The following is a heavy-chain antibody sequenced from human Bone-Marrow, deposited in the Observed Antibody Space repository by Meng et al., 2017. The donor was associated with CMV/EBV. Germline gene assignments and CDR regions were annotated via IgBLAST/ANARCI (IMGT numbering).Heavy chain of an antibody. J-gene: IGHJ5*02. Sequence: GGSLRLSCAASGFIFSKHWMSWVRQAPGKGLEWVANIKEDGSQKYYVDSVKGRFTISRDNAKNSLYLQMNSLRAEDTAVYYCARIDLWGQGTLVTGSS. V-gene: IGHV3-7*01. CDR2: IKEDGSQK. CDR1: GFIFSKHW. CDR3: ARIDL.